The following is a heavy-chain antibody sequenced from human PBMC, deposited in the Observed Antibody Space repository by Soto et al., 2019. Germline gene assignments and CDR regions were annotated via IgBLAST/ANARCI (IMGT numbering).Heavy chain of an antibody. Sequence: SVKVSCKASGGSFSSYIVSWVRQAPGQGPEWMGRIIPVLGVEYYAQKFQGRVTITADKSTSTAYMELSSLTSDDTAVYYCAKNGALPYYYYGMDVSGQGTTVTVSS. CDR1: GGSFSSYI. CDR2: IIPVLGVE. D-gene: IGHD1-26*01. J-gene: IGHJ6*02. CDR3: AKNGALPYYYYGMDV. V-gene: IGHV1-69*02.